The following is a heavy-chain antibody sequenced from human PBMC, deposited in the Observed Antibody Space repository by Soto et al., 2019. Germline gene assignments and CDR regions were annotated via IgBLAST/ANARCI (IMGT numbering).Heavy chain of an antibody. D-gene: IGHD2-21*02. Sequence: PGESLKISCKGSGYSFTSHWIAWVRQMPGKGLEWMGIIYPGDSDTRYSPSFQGQVTISADKSISTAYLQWSSLKASDTAMYYCARGGTKVVTPVWYFDLWGRGTLVTVSS. CDR3: ARGGTKVVTPVWYFDL. J-gene: IGHJ2*01. CDR2: IYPGDSDT. V-gene: IGHV5-51*01. CDR1: GYSFTSHW.